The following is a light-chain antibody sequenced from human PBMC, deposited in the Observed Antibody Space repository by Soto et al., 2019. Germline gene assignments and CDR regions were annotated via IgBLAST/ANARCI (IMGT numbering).Light chain of an antibody. CDR2: AAS. CDR3: QQSYSTPT. Sequence: DIQMTQSPSSLSASVGDRVTITCRASQSISSYLNWYQQKPGKAPKLLIYAASSLQSGVPSRFSDSGSGTDFTLTISSLQPEDFATYYGQQSYSTPTFGQGTRLEIK. CDR1: QSISSY. V-gene: IGKV1-39*01. J-gene: IGKJ5*01.